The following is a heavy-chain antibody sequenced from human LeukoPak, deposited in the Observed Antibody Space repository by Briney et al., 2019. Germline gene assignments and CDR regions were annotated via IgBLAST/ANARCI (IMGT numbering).Heavy chain of an antibody. CDR1: GGSISSYY. CDR3: AREVRTTSKGLIDY. J-gene: IGHJ4*02. V-gene: IGHV4-59*01. Sequence: KPSETLSLTCTVSGGSISSYYWSWIRQPPGKGLEWIGYIYYSGSTNYNPSLKSRFTISVDTSKNQFSLKLSSVTAADTAVYYCAREVRTTSKGLIDYWGQGTLVTVSS. D-gene: IGHD4-11*01. CDR2: IYYSGST.